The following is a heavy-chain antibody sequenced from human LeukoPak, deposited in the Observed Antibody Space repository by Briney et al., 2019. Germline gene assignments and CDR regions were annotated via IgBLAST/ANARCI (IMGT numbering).Heavy chain of an antibody. CDR1: GGSISSGGYY. Sequence: SETLSLTCTVSGGSISSGGYYWSWIRQHPGKGLEWIGYIYYSGSTYYNPSLKSRVTISVDTSKNQFSLKLSSVTAADTAVYYCARAGIYDSSGYSYRFFDYWGLGTLVTVSS. CDR2: IYYSGST. D-gene: IGHD3-22*01. CDR3: ARAGIYDSSGYSYRFFDY. J-gene: IGHJ4*02. V-gene: IGHV4-31*03.